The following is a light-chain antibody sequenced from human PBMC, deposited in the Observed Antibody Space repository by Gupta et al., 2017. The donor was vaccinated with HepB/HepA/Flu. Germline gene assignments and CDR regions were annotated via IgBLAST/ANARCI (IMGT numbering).Light chain of an antibody. V-gene: IGKV1-39*01. Sequence: DIQMTQSPSSLSASVGDRVTITCRASQSITTDLNWYQQKPGKAPNVLIYAASTLQSGVPSRFSGSGSGSDFTLTISSLQPEDSATYYCQQTSSTPITFGQGTRLEIK. CDR2: AAS. J-gene: IGKJ5*01. CDR3: QQTSSTPIT. CDR1: QSITTD.